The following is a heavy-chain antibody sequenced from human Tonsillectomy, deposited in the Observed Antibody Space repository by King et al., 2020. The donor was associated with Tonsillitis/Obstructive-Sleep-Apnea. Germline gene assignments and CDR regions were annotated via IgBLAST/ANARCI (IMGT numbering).Heavy chain of an antibody. CDR2: IVSDGRST. CDR1: GFTFGHYA. J-gene: IGHJ4*02. D-gene: IGHD6-13*01. CDR3: VKGRGYSTSWYPPFDD. V-gene: IGHV3-64D*06. Sequence: VQLVESGGDLVQPGGSLRLSCSPSGFTFGHYAMHWVRQAPGKGLESVSAIVSDGRSTYYAGSVKGRFTISRDNSKNTLYLQMNSLRAEDTAVYYCVKGRGYSTSWYPPFDDWGQGTLVTVSS.